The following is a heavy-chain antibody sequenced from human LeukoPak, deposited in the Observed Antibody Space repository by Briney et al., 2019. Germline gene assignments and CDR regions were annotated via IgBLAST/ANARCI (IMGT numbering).Heavy chain of an antibody. D-gene: IGHD6-19*01. CDR3: ARDGAVAGNDY. CDR2: IIPILGIA. V-gene: IGHV1-69*04. Sequence: GASVKVSCKASGGTFGSYAISWVRQAPGQGLEWMGRIIPILGIANYAQKFQGRVTITADKSTSTAYMELSSLRSEDTAVYYCARDGAVAGNDYWGQGTLVTVSS. CDR1: GGTFGSYA. J-gene: IGHJ4*02.